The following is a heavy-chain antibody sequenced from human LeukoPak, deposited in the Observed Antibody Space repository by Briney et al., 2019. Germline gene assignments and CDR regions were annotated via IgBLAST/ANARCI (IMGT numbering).Heavy chain of an antibody. V-gene: IGHV4-59*01. CDR3: ARVGSWYYFDY. J-gene: IGHJ4*02. D-gene: IGHD6-19*01. CDR2: IDYSGNT. CDR1: GGSFSSYY. Sequence: SETLSLSCTVSGGSFSSYYWTWIRQPPGKGLEWIAYIDYSGNTNYSPSLKSRVTISVDTSRNQFSLKLSSVTAADTAVYYCARVGSWYYFDYWGQGTPVTVSS.